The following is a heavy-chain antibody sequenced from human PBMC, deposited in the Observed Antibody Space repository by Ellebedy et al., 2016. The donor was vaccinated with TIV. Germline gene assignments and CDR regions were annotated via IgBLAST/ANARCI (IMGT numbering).Heavy chain of an antibody. CDR3: ARDFYMDV. Sequence: PGGSLRLSCAASGFTXRSYWXSWVPXPPGKGPVWVSRIKSDGSDTDYADSVKGRFTISRDNAKNTLSLQMNSLSAEDTAIYYCARDFYMDVWGQGTTVTVSS. CDR2: IKSDGSDT. J-gene: IGHJ6*03. V-gene: IGHV3-74*01. CDR1: GFTXRSYW.